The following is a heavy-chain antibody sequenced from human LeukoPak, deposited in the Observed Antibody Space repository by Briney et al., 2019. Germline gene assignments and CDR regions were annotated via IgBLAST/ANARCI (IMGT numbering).Heavy chain of an antibody. V-gene: IGHV5-51*01. CDR1: GYHFTSYW. CDR2: IYPGDSDT. Sequence: GESLKISYKGSGYHFTSYWIGWVRQVPGKGLEWMGIIYPGDSDTRYSPSFQGQVTISADKSISTAYLQWSSLKASDTAMYYCARAMVRGPDYDAFDIWGQGTMVTVSS. CDR3: ARAMVRGPDYDAFDI. D-gene: IGHD3-10*01. J-gene: IGHJ3*02.